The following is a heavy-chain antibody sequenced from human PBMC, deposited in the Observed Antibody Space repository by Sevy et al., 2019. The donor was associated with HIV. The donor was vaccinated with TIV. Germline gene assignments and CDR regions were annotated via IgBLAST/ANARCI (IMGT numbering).Heavy chain of an antibody. CDR2: VYSTGIT. V-gene: IGHV4-4*07. D-gene: IGHD5-18*01. Sequence: SETLSLTCTVSGGSINSYYWTWIRQPAGKGLEWIGRVYSTGITDYNPSLKSRVTMSVDTSKNQFSPNLSSVTAADTAVYYCARDGFSYGYLDYWGQGALVTVSS. J-gene: IGHJ4*02. CDR1: GGSINSYY. CDR3: ARDGFSYGYLDY.